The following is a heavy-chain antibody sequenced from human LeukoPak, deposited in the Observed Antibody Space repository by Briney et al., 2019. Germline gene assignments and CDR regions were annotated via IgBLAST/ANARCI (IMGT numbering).Heavy chain of an antibody. Sequence: ASVKVSCKASGYTFTGYYMHWVRQASGQGLEWMGRINPNSGGTSYAQKFQDRVTMTRDTSISTAYMELSTLTSDDTAVYYCARDPCSGGTCYYYMDVWGKGTTVTVSS. CDR1: GYTFTGYY. J-gene: IGHJ6*03. D-gene: IGHD2-15*01. CDR2: INPNSGGT. V-gene: IGHV1-2*06. CDR3: ARDPCSGGTCYYYMDV.